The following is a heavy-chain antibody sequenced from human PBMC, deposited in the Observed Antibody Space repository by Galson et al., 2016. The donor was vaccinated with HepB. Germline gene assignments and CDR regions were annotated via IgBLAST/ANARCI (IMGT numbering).Heavy chain of an antibody. J-gene: IGHJ1*01. V-gene: IGHV1-69*10. Sequence: SVKVSCKASGGTFSSYAISWARQAPGQGLEWMGGIIPILGVPTYAQKFLGRVTITADRATSTAYLDLSSLTSEDTAIYFCAGDLGAEYTSPVWGQGTLVTVSS. CDR3: AGDLGAEYTSPV. D-gene: IGHD3-16*01. CDR2: IIPILGVP. CDR1: GGTFSSYA.